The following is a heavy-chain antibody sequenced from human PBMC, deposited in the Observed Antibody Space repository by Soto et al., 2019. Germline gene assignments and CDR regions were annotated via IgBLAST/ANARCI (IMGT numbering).Heavy chain of an antibody. Sequence: GGSLRLSCAASGFTFSSYSMNWVRQAPGKGLEWVSYISSSSSTIYYADSVKGRFTISRDNAKNSLYLQMNSLRDEDTAVYYCARVPAAMGRYNWNRPPENYYYYGMDVWGQGTTVTVSS. CDR1: GFTFSSYS. J-gene: IGHJ6*02. CDR3: ARVPAAMGRYNWNRPPENYYYYGMDV. D-gene: IGHD2-2*01. CDR2: ISSSSSTI. V-gene: IGHV3-48*02.